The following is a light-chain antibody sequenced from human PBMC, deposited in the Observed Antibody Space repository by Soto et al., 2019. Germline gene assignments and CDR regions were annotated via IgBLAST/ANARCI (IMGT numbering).Light chain of an antibody. CDR3: QQYNSYSRT. J-gene: IGKJ1*01. CDR2: KAS. V-gene: IGKV1-5*03. Sequence: DIPMTQSPSPLSTSVRDRVTITCRASQSISSWLAWYQQKPGKAPKLLIYKASSLESGVPARFSGSGSGTEFTLTISSLQPEDFATYYCQQYNSYSRTFGQGTKVDIK. CDR1: QSISSW.